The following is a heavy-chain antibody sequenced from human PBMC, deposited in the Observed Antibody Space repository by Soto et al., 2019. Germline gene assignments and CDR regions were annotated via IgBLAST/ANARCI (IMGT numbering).Heavy chain of an antibody. V-gene: IGHV4-34*01. J-gene: IGHJ4*02. D-gene: IGHD2-15*01. Sequence: SETLSLTCAVYGGSFRGYYWSWIRQPPGEGLQWIGEINHRGNANYNPSLKSRVTISIDTSKNQFSLRLNSLTAADTAVYYCARNYCSGGTCYLXFASWAQGTPVTVSS. CDR3: ARNYCSGGTCYLXFAS. CDR1: GGSFRGYY. CDR2: INHRGNA.